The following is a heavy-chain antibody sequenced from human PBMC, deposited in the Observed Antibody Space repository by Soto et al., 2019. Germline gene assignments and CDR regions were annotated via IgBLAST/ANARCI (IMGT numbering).Heavy chain of an antibody. D-gene: IGHD5-12*01. CDR3: ARDLRGYSGYDWGY. J-gene: IGHJ4*02. Sequence: ASVKVSCKASGYTFTSYAMHWVLQAPGQRLEWMGWINAGNGNTKYSQKFQGRVTITRDTSASTAYMELSSLRSEDTAVYYCARDLRGYSGYDWGYWGQGTLVTVSS. CDR2: INAGNGNT. CDR1: GYTFTSYA. V-gene: IGHV1-3*01.